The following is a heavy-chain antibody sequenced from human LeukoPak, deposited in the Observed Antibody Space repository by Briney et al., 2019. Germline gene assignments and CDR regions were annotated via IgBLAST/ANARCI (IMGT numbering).Heavy chain of an antibody. V-gene: IGHV3-21*01. D-gene: IGHD3-10*01. CDR2: ISSSSSYI. Sequence: GGSLRLSCAASGFTFSSYSMNWVRQAPGKGLEWVSSISSSSSYIYYADSVKGRFTISRDNAKNSLYLQMNSLRAEDTAVYYCARDLDHYASGSYLDYWGQGTLVTVSS. CDR3: ARDLDHYASGSYLDY. J-gene: IGHJ4*02. CDR1: GFTFSSYS.